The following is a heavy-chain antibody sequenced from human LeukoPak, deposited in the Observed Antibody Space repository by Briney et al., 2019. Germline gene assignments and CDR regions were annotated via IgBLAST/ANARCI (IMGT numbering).Heavy chain of an antibody. CDR2: MSGGGGAT. D-gene: IGHD3-10*01. J-gene: IGHJ3*02. CDR3: AKGGYFGSGSRLGYTAFDI. CDR1: GFTFSNYA. V-gene: IGHV3-23*01. Sequence: GGSLRLSCAASGFTFSNYATSWVRQTPGKGMEWVSAMSGGGGATYYEGSVKGRFTISRDNSKNTLYLHMHNLRAEDTAVYYCAKGGYFGSGSRLGYTAFDIWGQGTMLIVSS.